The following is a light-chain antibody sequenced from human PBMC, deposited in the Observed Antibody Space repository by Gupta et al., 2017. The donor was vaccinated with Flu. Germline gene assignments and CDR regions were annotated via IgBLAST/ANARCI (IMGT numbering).Light chain of an antibody. CDR1: QTIRSY. J-gene: IGKJ1*01. V-gene: IGKV1-39*01. CDR2: AVS. CDR3: QQSYRAPRT. Sequence: DIQMTQSPASLSASVGDRVTITCRASQTIRSYLNWYQQRPGKAPKLLIYAVSTLHGGVPSRFSGSGSGTDFTLTITRLQPEDFATYYCQQSYRAPRTFGPGTKVEIK.